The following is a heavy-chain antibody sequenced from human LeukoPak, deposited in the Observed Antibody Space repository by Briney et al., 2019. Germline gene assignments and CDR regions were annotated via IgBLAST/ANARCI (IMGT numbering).Heavy chain of an antibody. J-gene: IGHJ4*02. V-gene: IGHV1-69*05. D-gene: IGHD6-6*01. CDR2: IIPIFGTA. Sequence: SVKVSCRASGGTFSSYAISWVRQAPGQGLEWMGGIIPIFGTANYAQKFQGRVTITTDESTSTAYMELSSLRSEDTAVYYCWQQLVGVGFDYWGQGTLVTVSS. CDR1: GGTFSSYA. CDR3: WQQLVGVGFDY.